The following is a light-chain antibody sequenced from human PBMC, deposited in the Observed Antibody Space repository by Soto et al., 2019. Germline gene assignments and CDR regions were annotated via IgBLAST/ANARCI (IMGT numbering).Light chain of an antibody. CDR1: SSDVGGYNY. Sequence: QSALTQPASVSGSPVQSVTISCTGTSSDVGGYNYVSWYQQHPGKAPRLMIYDVSNRPSGVSNRFSGSRSGSTASLTISGLQAEDEAHYYCSSYTGSTTLVVFGGGTKLTVL. CDR3: SSYTGSTTLVV. J-gene: IGLJ2*01. V-gene: IGLV2-14*03. CDR2: DVS.